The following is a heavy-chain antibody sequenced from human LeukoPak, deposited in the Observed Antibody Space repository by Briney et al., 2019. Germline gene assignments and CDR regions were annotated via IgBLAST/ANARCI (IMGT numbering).Heavy chain of an antibody. CDR2: IISKGDGGTT. D-gene: IGHD5-12*01. CDR3: LAQYYFDY. CDR1: GFSVSDAY. J-gene: IGHJ4*02. Sequence: GGSRRLSCAASGFSVSDAYMSWVRHIPGKRLEWIGRIISKGDGGTTDYAAPVKDRFIISRDDSKGTVYLQLNSLRTDDTAVYYCLAQYYFDYWGRGTLVTVSS. V-gene: IGHV3-15*01.